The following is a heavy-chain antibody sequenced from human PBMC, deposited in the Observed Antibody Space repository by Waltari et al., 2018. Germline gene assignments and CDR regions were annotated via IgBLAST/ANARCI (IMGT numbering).Heavy chain of an antibody. D-gene: IGHD3-16*01. CDR1: GFTFSSSA. CDR2: ISGSGDST. J-gene: IGHJ5*02. CDR3: AKGGGFDP. V-gene: IGHV3-23*01. Sequence: EVQLLESGGGLVQPGGSLRLSCAASGFTFSSSAMSWVRQAPGKGLDWGSTISGSGDSTYYADSVKGRFTISRDNSKNTLYLQMNSLRAEDTAVYYCAKGGGFDPWGQGTLVTVSS.